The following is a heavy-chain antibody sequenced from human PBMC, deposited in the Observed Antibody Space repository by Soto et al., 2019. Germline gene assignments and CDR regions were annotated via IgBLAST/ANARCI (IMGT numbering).Heavy chain of an antibody. CDR2: ISSSSNTI. Sequence: EVQLVESGGGLVQPGGSLRLSCAASGFTFSSYSMNWVRQAPGKGLEWVSYISSSSNTIYADSVKGPFTISRDNDKNSLYLQINSPSAEETAVYYCTLHRYSYNGLGAFDSWAQGTMVTVSS. CDR1: GFTFSSYS. CDR3: TLHRYSYNGLGAFDS. D-gene: IGHD2-15*01. J-gene: IGHJ3*02. V-gene: IGHV3-48*01.